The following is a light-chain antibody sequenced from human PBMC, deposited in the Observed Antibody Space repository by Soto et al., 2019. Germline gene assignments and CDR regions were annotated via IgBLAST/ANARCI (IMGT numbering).Light chain of an antibody. CDR2: ATS. CDR3: QQYNSYPPN. Sequence: DIQMTQSPSSLSASVGDRVTITCRARQGLRNYLAWFQQKPGKAPKSLIYATSSLKSGVPSEFAGSLSGTDFALTVSSRLPEDLATYYCQQYNSYPPNFGQGPRLQI. J-gene: IGKJ5*01. CDR1: QGLRNY. V-gene: IGKV1-16*02.